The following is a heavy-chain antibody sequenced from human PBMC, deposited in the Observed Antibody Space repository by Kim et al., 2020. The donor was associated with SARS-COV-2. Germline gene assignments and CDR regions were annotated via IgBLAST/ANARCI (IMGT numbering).Heavy chain of an antibody. CDR3: ARDVRYGDYTGNY. Sequence: YATPMNRRLPISRNNSTNTLALQMNSLRAEDTAVYYCARDVRYGDYTGNYWGQGTLVTVSS. J-gene: IGHJ4*02. V-gene: IGHV3-33*01. D-gene: IGHD4-17*01.